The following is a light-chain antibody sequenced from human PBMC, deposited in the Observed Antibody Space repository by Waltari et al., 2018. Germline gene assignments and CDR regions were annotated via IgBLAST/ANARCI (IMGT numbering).Light chain of an antibody. J-gene: IGLJ3*02. CDR1: DSAVGDDDS. V-gene: IGLV2-14*01. CDR2: EVS. CDR3: CSHTGIDTWV. Sequence: QAALTQPASVSGSLGQSITISCTGTDSAVGDDDSVSWYQQFPGEAPRLIIYEVSNRPSRIASRFYGSKSANTASLTISGLQPDDEADYFCCSHTGIDTWVFGGGTTLTVL.